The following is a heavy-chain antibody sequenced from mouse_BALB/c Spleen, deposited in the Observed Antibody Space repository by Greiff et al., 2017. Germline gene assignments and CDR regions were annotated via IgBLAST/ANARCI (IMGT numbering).Heavy chain of an antibody. J-gene: IGHJ3*01. CDR2: ISDGGSYT. Sequence: EVQLVESGGGLVKPGGSLKLSCAASGFTFSDYYMYWVRQTPEKRLEWVATISDGGSYTYYPDSVKGRFTISRDNAKNNLYLQMSSLKSEDTAMYYCAREGGYGGTWFAYWGQGTLVTVSA. CDR1: GFTFSDYY. D-gene: IGHD1-2*01. CDR3: AREGGYGGTWFAY. V-gene: IGHV5-4*02.